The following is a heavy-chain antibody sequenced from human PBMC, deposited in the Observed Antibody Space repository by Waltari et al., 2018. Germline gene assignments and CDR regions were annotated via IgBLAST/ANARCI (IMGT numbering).Heavy chain of an antibody. CDR3: ARGYDHIAAAGTGFDY. D-gene: IGHD6-13*01. Sequence: QVQLVQSGAEVKKPGSSVKVSCKASGGTFSRHTITWLRQAPGQGLEWMGGIIPIFGTANYAQKFQGRVTITADESTSTAYMELSSLRSEDTAVYYCARGYDHIAAAGTGFDYWGQGTLVTVSS. CDR1: GGTFSRHT. CDR2: IIPIFGTA. V-gene: IGHV1-69*01. J-gene: IGHJ4*02.